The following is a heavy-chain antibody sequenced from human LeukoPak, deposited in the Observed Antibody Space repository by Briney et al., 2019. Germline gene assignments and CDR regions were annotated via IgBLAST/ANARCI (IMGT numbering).Heavy chain of an antibody. D-gene: IGHD5-18*01. V-gene: IGHV4-38-2*02. CDR1: GYSISSGYY. CDR3: ARGIQLDRSNWYFDL. CDR2: IYYSGST. Sequence: SETLSLTCTVSGYSISSGYYWGWIRQPPGKGLEWIGSIYYSGSTYYNPSLKSRVTISVDTSKNQFSLKLSSVTAADTAVYYCARGIQLDRSNWYFDLWGRGTLVTVSS. J-gene: IGHJ2*01.